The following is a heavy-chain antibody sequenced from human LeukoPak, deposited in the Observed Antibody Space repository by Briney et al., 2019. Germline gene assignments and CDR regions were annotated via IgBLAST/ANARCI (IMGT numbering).Heavy chain of an antibody. CDR3: ARTYYDFWSGYYSHEGNPFDY. CDR1: GFSFNTYC. D-gene: IGHD3-3*01. CDR2: ISSSSSTI. J-gene: IGHJ4*02. V-gene: IGHV3-48*01. Sequence: PGGSLRLSCATSGFSFNTYCFNWVRQAPGKGLEWVSDISSSSSTIYYADSVKGRFTISRDNDKNSLYLQMNSLRAEDTAVYYCARTYYDFWSGYYSHEGNPFDYWGQGTLVTVSS.